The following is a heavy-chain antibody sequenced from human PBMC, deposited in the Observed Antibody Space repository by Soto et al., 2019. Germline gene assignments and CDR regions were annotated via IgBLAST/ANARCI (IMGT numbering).Heavy chain of an antibody. CDR1: GFTVSSNY. D-gene: IGHD3-10*01. V-gene: IGHV3-53*01. CDR3: ASSTYYATFDY. Sequence: ASVKVSCAASGFTVSSNYMSWVRQAPGKGLEWVSVIYSGGSTYYADSVKGRFTISRDNSKNTLYLQMNSLRAEDTAVYYCASSTYYATFDYWGQGTLVTVSS. J-gene: IGHJ4*02. CDR2: IYSGGST.